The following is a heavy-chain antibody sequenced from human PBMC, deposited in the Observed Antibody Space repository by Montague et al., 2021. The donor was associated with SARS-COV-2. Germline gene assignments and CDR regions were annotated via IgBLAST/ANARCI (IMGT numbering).Heavy chain of an antibody. V-gene: IGHV3-48*04. J-gene: IGHJ4*02. CDR2: ISMSETRT. D-gene: IGHD5-18*01. Sequence: SLRLSCAAAGFTFSRYSMNWVRQAPGKGLEWISHISMSETRTQYADSVKGRFTISRGNARNSLYLQMRSLTGGDTAVYYCARVASEHTAMAPDYWGQGTLVTVSS. CDR3: ARVASEHTAMAPDY. CDR1: GFTFSRYS.